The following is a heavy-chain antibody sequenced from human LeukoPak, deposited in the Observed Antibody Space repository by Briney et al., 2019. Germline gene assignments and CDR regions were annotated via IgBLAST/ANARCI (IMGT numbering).Heavy chain of an antibody. J-gene: IGHJ4*02. CDR2: INHSGST. V-gene: IGHV4-34*01. CDR3: ARGPLGEYFDH. Sequence: PSETLSLTCAVYGGSFSGYYWSWIRQPPGKGLEWIGEINHSGSTNYNPSLKSRVTISVDLSKNQFSLELNSVTAADTAVYYCARGPLGEYFDHWGQGTLVTVSS. CDR1: GGSFSGYY. D-gene: IGHD2-21*01.